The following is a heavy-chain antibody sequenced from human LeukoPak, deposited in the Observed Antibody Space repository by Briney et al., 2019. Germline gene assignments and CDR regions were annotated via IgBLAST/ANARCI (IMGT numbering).Heavy chain of an antibody. CDR3: ARDLWFGEYGMDV. V-gene: IGHV4-30-4*01. CDR1: GGSISSGDYY. CDR2: IYYSGST. J-gene: IGHJ6*02. Sequence: PSQTLSLTCTVSGGSISSGDYYWSWIRQPPGKGLEWIGYIYYSGSTYYNPSLKSRVTISVDTSKNQFSLKLSSVTAADTAVYYCARDLWFGEYGMDVWGQETTVTVSS. D-gene: IGHD3-10*01.